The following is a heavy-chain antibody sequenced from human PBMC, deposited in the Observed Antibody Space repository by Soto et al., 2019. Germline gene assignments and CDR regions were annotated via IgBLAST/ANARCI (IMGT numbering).Heavy chain of an antibody. CDR1: GFSFRDYF. CDR2: IGPYGNTI. Sequence: GESLKISCAASGFSFRDYFMSWIRQAPGKGLEWVSYIGPYGNTIYYADSVKGRFTISRDDATSSLHLHMNSLRPEDTAIYYCAREDNTYGAEWGKGTPVTVPS. CDR3: AREDNTYGAE. D-gene: IGHD2-21*01. V-gene: IGHV3-11*01. J-gene: IGHJ4*02.